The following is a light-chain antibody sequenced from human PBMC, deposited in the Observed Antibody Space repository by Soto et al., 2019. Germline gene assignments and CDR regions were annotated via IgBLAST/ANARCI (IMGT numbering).Light chain of an antibody. CDR1: QDISNY. CDR2: AES. J-gene: IGKJ1*01. CDR3: QNYKSAPWA. V-gene: IGKV1-27*01. Sequence: DIQMTQSPSSLSASVGDRVTITCRASQDISNYVAWYQQKPGKVPKLLIYAESTLQSGVPSRFGGRGSGTDFTLTISSLQSEDVATYYCQNYKSAPWAFDQGTKVDIK.